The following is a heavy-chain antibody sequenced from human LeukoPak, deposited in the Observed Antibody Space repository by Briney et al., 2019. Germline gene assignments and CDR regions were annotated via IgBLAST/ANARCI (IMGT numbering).Heavy chain of an antibody. V-gene: IGHV4-61*02. CDR3: ARAVITMIVPSWDCFDP. CDR2: IYTSGST. Sequence: SETLSLTCTVSGGSISSGRYYWIWIRQPAGKGLEWIGRIYTSGSTNYNPSLKSRVTISVDTSKNQFSLKLSSVTAADTAVYYCARAVITMIVPSWDCFDPSGQGTLVTVSS. J-gene: IGHJ5*02. D-gene: IGHD3-22*01. CDR1: GGSISSGRYY.